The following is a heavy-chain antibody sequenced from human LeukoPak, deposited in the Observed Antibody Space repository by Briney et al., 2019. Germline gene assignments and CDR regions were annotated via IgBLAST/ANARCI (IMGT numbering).Heavy chain of an antibody. V-gene: IGHV3-7*01. CDR3: ARGVWAPFDS. D-gene: IGHD7-27*01. CDR1: GFSLSNYW. CDR2: IKQDGSEK. Sequence: GGSLRLSCAASGFSLSNYWMNWVRQAPGKGLGWVANIKQDGSEKNYVDSVKGRFTISRDNTKNSLILQMNGLRDEDTAVYYCARGVWAPFDSWGQGTLVSVSS. J-gene: IGHJ4*02.